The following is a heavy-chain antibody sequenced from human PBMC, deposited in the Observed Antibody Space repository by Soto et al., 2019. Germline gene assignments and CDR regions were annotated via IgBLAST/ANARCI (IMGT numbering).Heavy chain of an antibody. CDR2: FDPEDGET. Sequence: GASVKVSCKVSGYTLTELSMHWVRQAPGKGLEWMGGFDPEDGETIYAQKFQGRVTMTEDTSTDTAYMELSSLRSEDTAVYYCATREFDSSGYYLADPWGQGTLVTVSS. D-gene: IGHD3-22*01. CDR3: ATREFDSSGYYLADP. CDR1: GYTLTELS. J-gene: IGHJ5*02. V-gene: IGHV1-24*01.